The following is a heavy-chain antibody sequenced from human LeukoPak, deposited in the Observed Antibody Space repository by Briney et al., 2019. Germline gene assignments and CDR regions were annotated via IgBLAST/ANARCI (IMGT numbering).Heavy chain of an antibody. V-gene: IGHV3-74*01. CDR2: VNSDGSST. J-gene: IGHJ4*02. Sequence: PGGSLRLSCVAPGFTFSSYWMHWVRQAPGKGLVWVSRVNSDGSSTSYADSVKGRFTISRDNAKNILYLQMNSLRAEDTAVYYCARGENYDSSGYGKLDYWGQGTLVTVSS. CDR1: GFTFSSYW. D-gene: IGHD3-22*01. CDR3: ARGENYDSSGYGKLDY.